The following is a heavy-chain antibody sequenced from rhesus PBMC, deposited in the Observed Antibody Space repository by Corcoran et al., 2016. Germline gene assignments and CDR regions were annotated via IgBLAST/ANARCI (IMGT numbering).Heavy chain of an antibody. Sequence: EVRLVESGGGLVQPGGSLRLSCVASGFTFSDYYMSWVRQATGKGSEWVGFIRNKASGGTAEYAASVKSRFTISSDDSKSIASLQMNSPKTEDTAVYYCARGIAATFGVWGPGVLVTVSS. CDR3: ARGIAATFGV. J-gene: IGHJ5-1*01. D-gene: IGHD4-29*01. CDR2: IRNKASGGTA. CDR1: GFTFSDYY. V-gene: IGHV3-116*02.